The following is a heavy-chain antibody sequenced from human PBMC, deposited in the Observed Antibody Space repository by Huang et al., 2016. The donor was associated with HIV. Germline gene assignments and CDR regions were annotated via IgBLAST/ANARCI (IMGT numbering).Heavy chain of an antibody. CDR3: ARDRGAVAGTSPGY. CDR2: ISEYNGHT. Sequence: QVQLVQSGAEVKKPGASVKVSCKASGYTFTSYGISWVRQAPGQGLEWIGWISEYNGHTNYAQKLQGRVTMTTETSTSTADMELRSLRSDDTAVYYCARDRGAVAGTSPGYWGQGTLVTVSS. V-gene: IGHV1-18*01. D-gene: IGHD6-19*01. J-gene: IGHJ4*02. CDR1: GYTFTSYG.